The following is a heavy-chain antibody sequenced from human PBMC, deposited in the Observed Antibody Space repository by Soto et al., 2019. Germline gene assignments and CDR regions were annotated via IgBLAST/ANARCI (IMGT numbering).Heavy chain of an antibody. J-gene: IGHJ3*02. CDR1: GYTFTSYG. V-gene: IGHV1-18*01. CDR3: AKDIGQWLFTGAFDI. Sequence: ASVKVSCKASGYTFTSYGISWVRQAPGQGLEWMGWISAYNGNTNYAQKLQGRVTMTTDTSTSTAYMELRSPRSDDTALYYCAKDIGQWLFTGAFDIWGQGTMVTVSS. CDR2: ISAYNGNT. D-gene: IGHD6-19*01.